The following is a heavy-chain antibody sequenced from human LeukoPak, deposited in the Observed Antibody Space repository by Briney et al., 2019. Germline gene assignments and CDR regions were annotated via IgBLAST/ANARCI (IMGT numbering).Heavy chain of an antibody. Sequence: GASVKVSCKASGYTFTSYYMHWVRQAPGQGLEWMGIINPSDGSTSYAQKFQGRVTMTRDMSTSTVYMELSSLRSEDTAVYYCARDPGVGATGWSYMDVWGKGTTVTVSS. CDR3: ARDPGVGATGWSYMDV. CDR2: INPSDGST. D-gene: IGHD1-26*01. CDR1: GYTFTSYY. J-gene: IGHJ6*03. V-gene: IGHV1-46*01.